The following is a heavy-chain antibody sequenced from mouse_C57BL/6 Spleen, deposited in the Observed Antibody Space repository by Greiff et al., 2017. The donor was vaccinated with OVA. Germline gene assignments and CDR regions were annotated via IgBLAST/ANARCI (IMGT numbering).Heavy chain of an antibody. CDR3: ARGDSIATVVADY. V-gene: IGHV1-81*01. D-gene: IGHD1-1*01. CDR1: GYTFTSYG. J-gene: IGHJ2*01. CDR2: IYPRSGNT. Sequence: VHVKQSGAELARPGASVKLSCKASGYTFTSYGISWVKQRTGQGLEWIGEIYPRSGNTYYNEKFKGKATLTADKSSSTAYMELSSLTSEDSAVYFCARGDSIATVVADYWGQGTTLTVSS.